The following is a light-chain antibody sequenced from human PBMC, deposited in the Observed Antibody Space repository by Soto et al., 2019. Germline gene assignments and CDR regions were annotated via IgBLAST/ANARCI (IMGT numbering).Light chain of an antibody. CDR1: QSIRTN. V-gene: IGKV3-15*01. CDR2: GAS. CDR3: QQYFNWPLTWT. J-gene: IGKJ4*01. Sequence: EIELTQSPATLSVSAGGTVTLSCRASQSIRTNVAWYQQIPGQAPRLLVYGASTRATGVPARFSGSGSGIEFTLTISSLQSEDAEFYYCQQYFNWPLTWTFGRGTKVQIK.